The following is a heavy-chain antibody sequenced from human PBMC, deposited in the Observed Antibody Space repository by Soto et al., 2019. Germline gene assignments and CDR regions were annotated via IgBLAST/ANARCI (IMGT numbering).Heavy chain of an antibody. CDR1: GGSISSGGYY. Sequence: QVQLQESGPGLVKPSQTLSLTCTVSGGSISSGGYYWSWIRQHPGKGLEWIGYIYYSGSTYYNPSLKSRVTISVDTSKNQFSLKLSSVTAADTTVYYCARVLAPYYYYGMDVWGQGTTVTVSS. CDR3: ARVLAPYYYYGMDV. V-gene: IGHV4-31*03. D-gene: IGHD5-12*01. J-gene: IGHJ6*02. CDR2: IYYSGST.